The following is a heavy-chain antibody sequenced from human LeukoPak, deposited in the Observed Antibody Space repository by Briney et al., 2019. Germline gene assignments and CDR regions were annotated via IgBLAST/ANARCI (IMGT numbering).Heavy chain of an antibody. CDR2: IYYSGST. CDR3: ARQSVAGTSG. CDR1: GGSISSSSYY. Sequence: PSETLSLTCTVSGGSISSSSYYWGWIRQPPGKGLEWIGSIYYSGSTYYNPSLKSRVTISVDTSKNQFSLKLSSVTAADTAVYYCARQSVAGTSGWGQGTLVTVSS. D-gene: IGHD6-19*01. V-gene: IGHV4-39*01. J-gene: IGHJ4*02.